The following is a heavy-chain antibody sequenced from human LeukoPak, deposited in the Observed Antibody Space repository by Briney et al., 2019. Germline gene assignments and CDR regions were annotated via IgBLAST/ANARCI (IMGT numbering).Heavy chain of an antibody. CDR2: ISSSSSTI. J-gene: IGHJ4*02. V-gene: IGHV3-48*04. D-gene: IGHD2-21*01. Sequence: GGSLRLSCAASGFTFSSYSMNWVRQAPGKGLEWVSYISSSSSTIYYADSVKGRSTISRDNAKNSLYLQMNSLRAEDTAVYYCARDGGGGDFDYWGQGTLVTVSS. CDR1: GFTFSSYS. CDR3: ARDGGGGDFDY.